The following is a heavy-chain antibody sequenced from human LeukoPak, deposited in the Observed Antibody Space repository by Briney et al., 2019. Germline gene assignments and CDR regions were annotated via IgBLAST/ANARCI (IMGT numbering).Heavy chain of an antibody. Sequence: PSETLSLTCAVYGGSFSGYYWSWIRQPPGKGLEWIGEINHSGSTNYNPSLKSRVTISVDTSKNQFSLKLSSVTAADTAVYYCARGQRRGIVVVPAAIRSFDYWGQGTLVTVSS. D-gene: IGHD2-2*02. J-gene: IGHJ4*02. CDR1: GGSFSGYY. CDR3: ARGQRRGIVVVPAAIRSFDY. V-gene: IGHV4-34*01. CDR2: INHSGST.